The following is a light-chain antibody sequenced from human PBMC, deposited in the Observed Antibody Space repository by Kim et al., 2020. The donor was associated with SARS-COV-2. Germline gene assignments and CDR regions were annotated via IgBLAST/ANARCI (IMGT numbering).Light chain of an antibody. CDR2: GAS. J-gene: IGKJ3*01. Sequence: SLGERATLSCRASQSIYSYLAWYQQRPGQAPRLVIYGASTRATGVPARFSGSGYGTEFTLTISSLQSEDFAVYYCQQYNNWPPLTFGPGTKVDIK. CDR3: QQYNNWPPLT. V-gene: IGKV3-15*01. CDR1: QSIYSY.